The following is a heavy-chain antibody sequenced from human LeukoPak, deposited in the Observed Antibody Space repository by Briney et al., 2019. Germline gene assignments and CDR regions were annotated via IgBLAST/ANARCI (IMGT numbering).Heavy chain of an antibody. J-gene: IGHJ6*02. CDR2: INPSGGST. D-gene: IGHD3-9*01. CDR1: GYTFTSYY. Sequence: ASVKVSCTASGYTFTSYYMHWVRQAPGQGLEWMGIINPSGGSTSYAQKFQGRVTMTRDTSTSTVYMELSSLRSEDTAVYYCARDRPLLRYFDWLPTYYYYGMDIWGQGTTVTVSS. V-gene: IGHV1-46*01. CDR3: ARDRPLLRYFDWLPTYYYYGMDI.